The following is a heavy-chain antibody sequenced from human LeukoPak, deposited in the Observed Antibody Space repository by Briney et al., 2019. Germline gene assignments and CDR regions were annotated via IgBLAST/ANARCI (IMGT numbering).Heavy chain of an antibody. Sequence: ASVKLSFKASGYTFTSYDINWVRHATAQGLELMGWMNPNSGNTGYAQKFQGRVTMTRNTSISTAYMEVSSLRSEDTAVYYCARGNGVYYYDSSGYPYYYYMDVWGKGTTVSVSS. CDR1: GYTFTSYD. V-gene: IGHV1-8*01. J-gene: IGHJ6*03. CDR3: ARGNGVYYYDSSGYPYYYYMDV. CDR2: MNPNSGNT. D-gene: IGHD3-22*01.